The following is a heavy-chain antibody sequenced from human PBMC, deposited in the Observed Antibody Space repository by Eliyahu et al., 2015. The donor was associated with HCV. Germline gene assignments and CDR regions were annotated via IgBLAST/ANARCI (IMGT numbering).Heavy chain of an antibody. J-gene: IGHJ5*02. CDR2: IYYSGST. CDR3: ARQGGKVPAAITYNWFDP. CDR1: GGSISXSSYY. V-gene: IGHV4-39*01. D-gene: IGHD2-2*01. Sequence: QLQLQESGPGLVKPSETLSLTCTVSGGSISXSSYYWGWIRQPPGKGLEWIGSIYYSGSTYYNPSLKSRVTISVDTSKNQFSLKLSSVTAADTAVYYCARQGGKVPAAITYNWFDPWGQGTLVTVSS.